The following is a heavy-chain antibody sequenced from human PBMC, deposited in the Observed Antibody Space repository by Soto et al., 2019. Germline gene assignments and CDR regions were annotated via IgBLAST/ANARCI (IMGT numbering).Heavy chain of an antibody. Sequence: GASVKVSCKASGYTFTSYAMNWVRQAPGQGLEWMGWINTNTGNPTYAQGFTGRFVFSLDTSVSTAYLQICSLKAEDTAVYYCARDAWSGYRWANYYYYYMDVWGKGTTVTVSS. CDR3: ARDAWSGYRWANYYYYYMDV. CDR1: GYTFTSYA. D-gene: IGHD3-3*01. V-gene: IGHV7-4-1*01. CDR2: INTNTGNP. J-gene: IGHJ6*03.